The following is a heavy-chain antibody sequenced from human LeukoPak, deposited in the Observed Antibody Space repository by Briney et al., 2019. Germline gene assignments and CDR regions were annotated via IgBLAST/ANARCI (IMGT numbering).Heavy chain of an antibody. J-gene: IGHJ3*02. Sequence: GGSLRLSCAASGFSFSDHGMDWVRQAPGKGLEWVGRIRNKVNSYTTEYAASVKGRFTISRDESKNSLYLQMNSLKTEDTAVYYCTRNMGIWGQGTMVTVSS. V-gene: IGHV3-72*01. CDR1: GFSFSDHG. D-gene: IGHD2/OR15-2a*01. CDR3: TRNMGI. CDR2: IRNKVNSYTT.